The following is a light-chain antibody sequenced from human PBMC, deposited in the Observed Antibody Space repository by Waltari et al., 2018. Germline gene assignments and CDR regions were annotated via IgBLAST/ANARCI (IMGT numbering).Light chain of an antibody. Sequence: CRASRSVTSNYLAWYQQKPGQAPRLLIYGASTRATVIPDRFSGSGSGTDFTLTISRLEPEDFAVYYCQQYGSSPYTFGQGTKLEIK. CDR2: GAS. V-gene: IGKV3-20*01. CDR3: QQYGSSPYT. CDR1: RSVTSNY. J-gene: IGKJ2*01.